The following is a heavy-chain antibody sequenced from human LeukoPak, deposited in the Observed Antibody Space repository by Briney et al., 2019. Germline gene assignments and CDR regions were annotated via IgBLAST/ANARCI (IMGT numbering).Heavy chain of an antibody. Sequence: PGGSLRLSCAASGFTFSSYGMHWVRQAPGKGLEWVAVISYDGSNKYYADSVKGRFTISRDNSKNTLYLQMNSLRAEDTAVYYCARGPSSYGFWSTGRGDYWGQGTLVTVSS. D-gene: IGHD5-18*01. V-gene: IGHV3-30*03. CDR3: ARGPSSYGFWSTGRGDY. CDR2: ISYDGSNK. J-gene: IGHJ4*02. CDR1: GFTFSSYG.